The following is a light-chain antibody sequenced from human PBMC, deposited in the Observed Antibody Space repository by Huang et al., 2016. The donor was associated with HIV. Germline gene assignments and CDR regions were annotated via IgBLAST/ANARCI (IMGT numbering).Light chain of an antibody. CDR2: GAS. V-gene: IGKV3-20*01. J-gene: IGKJ4*01. CDR1: QSVSSSY. Sequence: EIVLTQSPGTLSLSPGERATLSCRASQSVSSSYLAWYQQKPGQAPRLLSYGASSRATGIPDRFSGSGSVTDFTLTISRLEPEDFAVYYCQQYGSSPRTFGGGTKVEIK. CDR3: QQYGSSPRT.